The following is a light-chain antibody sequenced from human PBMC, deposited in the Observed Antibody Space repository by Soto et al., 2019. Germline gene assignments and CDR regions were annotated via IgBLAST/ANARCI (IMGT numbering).Light chain of an antibody. CDR3: QQRNSWPLT. V-gene: IGKV3D-20*02. CDR2: AAS. Sequence: EIVLTQSPGTLSLSPGERATLSCRASQSVSDSYLAWYQQKPGQAPRLLIYAASTRATGIPDRFSGSGSGTDFTLTISSLEPEDFAFYYCQQRNSWPLTFGGGTKVDIK. CDR1: QSVSDSY. J-gene: IGKJ4*01.